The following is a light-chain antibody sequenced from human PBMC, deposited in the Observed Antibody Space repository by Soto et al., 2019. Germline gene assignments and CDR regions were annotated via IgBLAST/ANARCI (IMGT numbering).Light chain of an antibody. CDR3: QQSSNWPPIT. CDR2: GAS. J-gene: IGKJ5*01. Sequence: IVLAQAPGSISLCTVPIATVSRSASQSVSSSYLAWYQQKPGQAPRLLIYGASSRATGIPDRFSGSGSATDFTLTIRSLEPEDFAVYYCQQSSNWPPITCGQGQRLAIK. CDR1: QSVSSSY. V-gene: IGKV3D-20*02.